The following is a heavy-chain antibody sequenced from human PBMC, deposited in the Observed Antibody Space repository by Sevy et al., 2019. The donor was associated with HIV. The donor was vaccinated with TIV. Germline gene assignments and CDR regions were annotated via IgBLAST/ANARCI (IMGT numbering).Heavy chain of an antibody. CDR3: ARPSSYPSYGLDV. V-gene: IGHV4-39*01. Sequence: SETLSLTCTVSGGSISSSSYYWGWIRQPPGKGLDWIGLIYYTGSTYYNTSLKSRVIISVDRSSNQFSLWLSSVTAADTAVYYCARPSSYPSYGLDVWGQGTTVTVS. CDR2: IYYTGST. CDR1: GGSISSSSYY. J-gene: IGHJ6*02.